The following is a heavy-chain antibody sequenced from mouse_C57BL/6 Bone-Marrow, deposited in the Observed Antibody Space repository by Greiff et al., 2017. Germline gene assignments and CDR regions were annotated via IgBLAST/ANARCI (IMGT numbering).Heavy chain of an antibody. D-gene: IGHD2-5*01. CDR2: IHPNSGST. CDR1: GYTFTSYW. Sequence: QVHVKQPGAELVKPGASVKLSCKASGYTFTSYWMHWVKQRPGQGLEWIGMIHPNSGSTNYNEKFKSKATLTVDKSSSTAYMQLSSLTSEDSAVYYCARGVYSNYVGGAMDYWGQGTSVTVSS. CDR3: ARGVYSNYVGGAMDY. J-gene: IGHJ4*01. V-gene: IGHV1-64*01.